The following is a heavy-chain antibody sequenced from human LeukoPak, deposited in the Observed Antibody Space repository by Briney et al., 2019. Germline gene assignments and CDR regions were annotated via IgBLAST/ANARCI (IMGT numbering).Heavy chain of an antibody. Sequence: SETLSLTCTVSGGSISSYYWSWIRQPPGKGLEWIGYIHYSGSTNYNPSLKSRVTISVDTSKNQFSLKLSSVTAADTAVYYCAREDDSSGYHFDYWGQGTLVTVSS. CDR3: AREDDSSGYHFDY. J-gene: IGHJ4*02. CDR2: IHYSGST. CDR1: GGSISSYY. D-gene: IGHD3-22*01. V-gene: IGHV4-59*01.